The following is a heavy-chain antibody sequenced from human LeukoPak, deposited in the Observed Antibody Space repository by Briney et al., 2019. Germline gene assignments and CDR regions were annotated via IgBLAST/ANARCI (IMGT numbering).Heavy chain of an antibody. CDR1: GFTFRSYA. Sequence: GGSLRLSCAASGFTFRSYAMTWVRQAPGKGLEWVSAISGSGGSTYYADSVKGRFTISRDNSKNTLYLQMNSLRAEDTAVYYCATEGVVPSTPCDYWGQGTLVTVSS. J-gene: IGHJ4*02. D-gene: IGHD2-15*01. CDR2: ISGSGGST. CDR3: ATEGVVPSTPCDY. V-gene: IGHV3-23*01.